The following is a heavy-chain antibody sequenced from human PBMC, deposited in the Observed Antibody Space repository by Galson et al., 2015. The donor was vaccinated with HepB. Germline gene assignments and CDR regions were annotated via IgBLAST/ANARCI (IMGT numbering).Heavy chain of an antibody. J-gene: IGHJ4*02. CDR1: GYTFTSYD. V-gene: IGHV1-8*01. CDR2: MNPNSGNT. Sequence: SVKVSCKASGYTFTSYDINWVRQATGQGLEWMGWMNPNSGNTGYAQKFQGRVTMTRNTSISTAYMELSSLRSEDTAVYYCARVDSWSGYSLDYWGQGTLVTVSS. CDR3: ARVDSWSGYSLDY. D-gene: IGHD3-3*01.